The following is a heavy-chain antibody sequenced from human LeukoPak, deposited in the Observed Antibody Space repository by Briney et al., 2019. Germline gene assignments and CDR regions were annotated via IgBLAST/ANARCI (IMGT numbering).Heavy chain of an antibody. D-gene: IGHD2-15*01. CDR3: ARAVGSLGYCSGGSCPSGY. Sequence: ASVKVSCKASGGTFSSYAISWVRQAPGQGLEWMGRIIPILGIANYAQKFQGRVTITADKSTSTAYMELSSLRSEDTAVYYCARAVGSLGYCSGGSCPSGYWGQGTLVTVSS. CDR2: IIPILGIA. CDR1: GGTFSSYA. J-gene: IGHJ4*02. V-gene: IGHV1-69*04.